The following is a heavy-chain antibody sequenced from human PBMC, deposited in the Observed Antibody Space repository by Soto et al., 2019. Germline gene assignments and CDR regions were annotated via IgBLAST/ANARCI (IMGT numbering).Heavy chain of an antibody. V-gene: IGHV3-30*03. D-gene: IGHD5-12*01. CDR2: ISYDGSNK. J-gene: IGHJ4*02. Sequence: GSLRLSCAASGFTFSSYGMHWVRQAPGKGLEWVAVISYDGSNKYYADSVKGRFTISRDNSKNTLYLQMNSLRAEDTAVYYCARRGMVATFRAPIDYWGQGTLVTVSS. CDR3: ARRGMVATFRAPIDY. CDR1: GFTFSSYG.